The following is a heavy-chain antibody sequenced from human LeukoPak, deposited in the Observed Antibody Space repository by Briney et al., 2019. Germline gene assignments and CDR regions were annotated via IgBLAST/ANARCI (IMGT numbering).Heavy chain of an antibody. CDR3: ARGSGHRPPNDY. CDR1: GYTFTGYY. J-gene: IGHJ4*02. V-gene: IGHV1-2*02. CDR2: INPNSGGT. D-gene: IGHD6-19*01. Sequence: ASVKVSCKASGYTFTGYYMHWARQAPGQGLEWMGWINPNSGGTNYAQKFQGRVTMTRDTSISTAYMELSRLRSDDTAVYYCARGSGHRPPNDYWGQGTLVTVSS.